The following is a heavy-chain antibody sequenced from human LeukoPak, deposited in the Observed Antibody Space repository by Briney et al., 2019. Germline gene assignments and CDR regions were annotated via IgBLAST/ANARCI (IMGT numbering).Heavy chain of an antibody. CDR2: INPNSGGT. D-gene: IGHD2-15*01. CDR1: GYTSTGYD. V-gene: IGHV1-2*02. J-gene: IGHJ6*02. Sequence: ASVKVSCKASGYTSTGYDMHWVRQAPGQGFEWMGWINPNSGGTNYAQKFQGRVTMTRDTSISTADMELSRLRSDDTAVYYCARALVVHRLNYYYYYGMDVWGQGTTVTVSS. CDR3: ARALVVHRLNYYYYYGMDV.